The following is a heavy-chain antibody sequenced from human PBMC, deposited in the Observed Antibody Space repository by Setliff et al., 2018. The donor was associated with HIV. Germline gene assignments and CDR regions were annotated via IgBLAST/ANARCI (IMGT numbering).Heavy chain of an antibody. CDR3: VRGVQSPPHYSYYYMDV. D-gene: IGHD3-3*01. J-gene: IGHJ6*03. CDR1: RRTFNSHT. CDR2: IIPILGVA. Sequence: GASVKVSCKASRRTFNSHTINWVRQAPGQGLEWMGRIIPILGVANYAQRFQGKVTITADKSTSTAYMELTSLRFDDTAMYYCVRGVQSPPHYSYYYMDVWGEGTMVTVSS. V-gene: IGHV1-69*02.